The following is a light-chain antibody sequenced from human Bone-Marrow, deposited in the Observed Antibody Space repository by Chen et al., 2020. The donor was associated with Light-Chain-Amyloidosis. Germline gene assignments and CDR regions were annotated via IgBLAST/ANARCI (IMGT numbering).Light chain of an antibody. CDR3: QAADSSGTYEVI. CDR2: RDT. CDR1: DLPTKY. V-gene: IGLV3-25*03. Sequence: SYELTQPLSVSVSPGQTARITCSGDDLPTKYAYWYQQKPGQAPVLVIHRDTERPSGISERFSGSSSGTTATLTISGVQAEDEADYRCQAADSSGTYEVIFGGGTKLTVL. J-gene: IGLJ2*01.